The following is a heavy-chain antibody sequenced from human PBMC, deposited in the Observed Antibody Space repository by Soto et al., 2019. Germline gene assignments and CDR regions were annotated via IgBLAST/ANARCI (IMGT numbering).Heavy chain of an antibody. Sequence: APVKVSCKASGYTFTSYGISWVRQAPGQGLEWMGWISAYNGNTNYAQKLQGRVTMTTDTSTSTAYMELRSLRSDDTAVYYCARDPRTGTTHPSPIDYWGQGTLVTVSS. CDR1: GYTFTSYG. CDR2: ISAYNGNT. J-gene: IGHJ4*02. D-gene: IGHD1-1*01. V-gene: IGHV1-18*04. CDR3: ARDPRTGTTHPSPIDY.